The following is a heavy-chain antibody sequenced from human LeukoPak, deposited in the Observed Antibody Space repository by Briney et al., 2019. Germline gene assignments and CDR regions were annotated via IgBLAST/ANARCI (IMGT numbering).Heavy chain of an antibody. D-gene: IGHD2-2*01. J-gene: IGHJ4*02. Sequence: GGSLRLSCAASGFTFSSYSMNWVRQAPGKGLDWVSSISSISSYIYYADSVQGRFTISRDNAENSLYLQMNSLRAEDTAVYYCASQVAGYCSSTSCSPPDYWGQGTLVTVSS. V-gene: IGHV3-21*01. CDR3: ASQVAGYCSSTSCSPPDY. CDR1: GFTFSSYS. CDR2: ISSISSYI.